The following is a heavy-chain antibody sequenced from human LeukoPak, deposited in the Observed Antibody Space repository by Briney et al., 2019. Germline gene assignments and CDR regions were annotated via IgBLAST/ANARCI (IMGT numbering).Heavy chain of an antibody. D-gene: IGHD2-15*01. CDR2: IYYSGST. CDR3: ASLTEYCSAGSCYLGWFDP. CDR1: GGSISSYY. Sequence: SETLSLTCTVSGGSISSYYWSWIRQSPGKGLEWIGYIYYSGSTNYNPSLKSRVTISVDTSKNQFFLKLSSVTAADTAVYYCASLTEYCSAGSCYLGWFDPWGQGTLVTVSS. V-gene: IGHV4-59*01. J-gene: IGHJ5*02.